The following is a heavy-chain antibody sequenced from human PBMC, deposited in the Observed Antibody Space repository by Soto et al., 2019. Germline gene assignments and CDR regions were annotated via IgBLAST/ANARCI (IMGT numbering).Heavy chain of an antibody. CDR1: GFTFSNYD. J-gene: IGHJ4*02. Sequence: EVQLLESGGGLVQPGGSLRLSCVASGFTFSNYDMSWVRQAPGEGLEWVSGISGSGGSTYYADSVKGRFTISRDNSENTLHLQMTSLSAEDTAVYYCAAHCASTSCYGVDYGGQGTLVTVSS. CDR2: ISGSGGST. CDR3: AAHCASTSCYGVDY. D-gene: IGHD2-2*01. V-gene: IGHV3-23*01.